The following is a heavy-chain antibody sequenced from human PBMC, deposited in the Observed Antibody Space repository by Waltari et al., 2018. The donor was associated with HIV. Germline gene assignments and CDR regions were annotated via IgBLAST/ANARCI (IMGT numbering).Heavy chain of an antibody. CDR2: IKSKTDGGTT. D-gene: IGHD3-3*01. CDR1: GSPFSKPC. CDR3: TTDSRAGITILSYYYYGMDV. J-gene: IGHJ6*02. V-gene: IGHV3-15*02. Sequence: LHQLESGGALVKPGGARKPPCAASGSPFSKPCLRCDPTAPCKGGGGVVRIKSKTDGGTTDYAAPVKGRFTISRDDSKNTLYLQMNSLKTEDTAMYYCTTDSRAGITILSYYYYGMDVWGQGTTVTVSS.